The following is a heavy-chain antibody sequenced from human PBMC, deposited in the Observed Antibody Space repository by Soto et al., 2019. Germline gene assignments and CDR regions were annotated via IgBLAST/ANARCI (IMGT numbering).Heavy chain of an antibody. CDR2: ISGSGGST. D-gene: IGHD2-2*03. J-gene: IGHJ6*02. CDR3: AKDGYCSSTSCSRDGMDV. V-gene: IGHV3-23*01. Sequence: GGSLRLSCAASGFTFSSYAMSWVRQAPGKGLEWVSAISGSGGSTYYADSVKGRFTISRDNSKNTLYPQMNSLRAEDTAVYYCAKDGYCSSTSCSRDGMDVWGQGTTVTVSS. CDR1: GFTFSSYA.